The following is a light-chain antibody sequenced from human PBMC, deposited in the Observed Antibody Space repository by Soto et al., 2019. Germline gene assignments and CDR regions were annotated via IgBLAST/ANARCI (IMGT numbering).Light chain of an antibody. J-gene: IGLJ2*01. CDR1: SSDIGGYNY. CDR2: DAT. CDR3: SSYTTSNNVI. Sequence: QSALTQPASVSRSPGQSITISCTGTSSDIGGYNYVSWYQQHPGKVPKLMIFDATRRPSGVSNRFSGSKSGNTASLTISGLQAEDEADYYCSSYTTSNNVIFGGGTKVTVL. V-gene: IGLV2-14*01.